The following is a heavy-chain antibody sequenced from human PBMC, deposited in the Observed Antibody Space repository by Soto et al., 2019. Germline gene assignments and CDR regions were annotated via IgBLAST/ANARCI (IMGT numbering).Heavy chain of an antibody. CDR2: IYWDDDK. V-gene: IGHV2-5*02. CDR3: AHSNRDTPGDLGYYYYGMDV. D-gene: IGHD3-16*01. J-gene: IGHJ6*02. CDR1: GFSLSTSGVG. Sequence: SGPTLVNPTQTLTLTCTFSGFSLSTSGVGVGWIRQPPGKALEWLALIYWDDDKRYSPSLKSRLTITKDTSKNQVVLTMTNMDPVDTATYYCAHSNRDTPGDLGYYYYGMDVWGQGTTVTVSS.